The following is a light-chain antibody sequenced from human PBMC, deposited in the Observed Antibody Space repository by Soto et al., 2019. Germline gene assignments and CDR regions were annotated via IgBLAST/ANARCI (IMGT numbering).Light chain of an antibody. J-gene: IGLJ1*01. CDR3: QSYDSSLSGSQV. Sequence: QSVLTQPPSVSGAPGQRVTISCTGSSSNIGAGYDVHWYQQLPGTAPKLIIYGNSNRPSGVPDRFSGSKSGTSASLAITGLQAEDEADYYCQSYDSSLSGSQVFGTGTKLTVL. V-gene: IGLV1-40*01. CDR1: SSNIGAGYD. CDR2: GNS.